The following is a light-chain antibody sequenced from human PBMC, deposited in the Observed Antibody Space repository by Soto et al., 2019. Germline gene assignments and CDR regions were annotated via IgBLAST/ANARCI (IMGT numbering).Light chain of an antibody. CDR3: SSFTRSSTYV. CDR2: EVN. CDR1: SSDVVAYNF. V-gene: IGLV2-14*01. Sequence: QSALTQPASVSGSPGQSITISCTGTSSDVVAYNFVSWYQQYPGKAPKVMIYEVNNRPSGVSNRFSGSKSGNTASLTISGLQAEDEADYYCSSFTRSSTYVFGSGTKVPVL. J-gene: IGLJ1*01.